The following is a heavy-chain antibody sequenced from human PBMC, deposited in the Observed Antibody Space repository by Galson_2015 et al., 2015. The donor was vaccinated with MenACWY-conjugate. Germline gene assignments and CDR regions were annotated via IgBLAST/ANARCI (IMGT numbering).Heavy chain of an antibody. Sequence: SLRLSCAASGFTFSSYEMNWVRQAPGKGLEWVSYVSSSGNTIYYADSVKGRFTISRDNAKNSLYLQMNSLRAEDTAVYYCARGVYDSSGYYFPWGQGTLFTVSS. D-gene: IGHD3-22*01. CDR1: GFTFSSYE. CDR2: VSSSGNTI. J-gene: IGHJ5*02. CDR3: ARGVYDSSGYYFP. V-gene: IGHV3-48*03.